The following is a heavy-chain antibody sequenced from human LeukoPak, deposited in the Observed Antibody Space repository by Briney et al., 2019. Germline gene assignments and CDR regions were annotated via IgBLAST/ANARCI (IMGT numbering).Heavy chain of an antibody. D-gene: IGHD3-10*01. V-gene: IGHV3-74*01. J-gene: IGHJ4*02. CDR1: GLTLSSYW. CDR3: ARGGEMYDY. Sequence: PGGSLRLSCAASGLTLSSYWMHWVRQAPGKGLVWVSRINSDGSSTNYADSVKGRFTISRDNAKNTLYLQMNSLRAEDTAVYYCARGGEMYDYWGQGTLVTVSS. CDR2: INSDGSST.